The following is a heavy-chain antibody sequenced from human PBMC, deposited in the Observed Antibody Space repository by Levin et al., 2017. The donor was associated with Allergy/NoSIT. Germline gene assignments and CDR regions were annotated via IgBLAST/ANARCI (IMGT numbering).Heavy chain of an antibody. CDR1: GFTLSSYG. CDR3: AKDLSPMVASGGDY. Sequence: PGGSLRLSCAASGFTLSSYGMHWVRQAPGKGLEWVAVISYEGVNKYYADSVKGRSTISRDNLKNTLYLHLNNLRAEDTAVYYCAKDLSPMVASGGDYWGEGTLVTVSS. CDR2: ISYEGVNK. J-gene: IGHJ4*02. V-gene: IGHV3-30*18. D-gene: IGHD4/OR15-4a*01.